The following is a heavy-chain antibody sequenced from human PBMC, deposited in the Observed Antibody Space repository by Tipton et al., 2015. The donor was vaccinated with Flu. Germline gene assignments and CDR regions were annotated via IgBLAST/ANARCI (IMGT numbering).Heavy chain of an antibody. CDR1: DYSISSGYY. D-gene: IGHD3-10*01. CDR2: ISHSGRT. Sequence: TLSLTCTVSDYSISSGYYWGWIRQPPGKGLEWIGCISHSGRTYYNPSPKSRFTISVDMAKNQFSQRLSSVTDADTAVYYCARSTYYYGSGSSDYWGQGTLVTVSS. V-gene: IGHV4-38-2*02. CDR3: ARSTYYYGSGSSDY. J-gene: IGHJ4*02.